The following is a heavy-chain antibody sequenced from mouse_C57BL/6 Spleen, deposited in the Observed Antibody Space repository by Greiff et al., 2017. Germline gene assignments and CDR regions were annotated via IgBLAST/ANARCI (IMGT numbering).Heavy chain of an antibody. CDR2: ISYDGSN. V-gene: IGHV3-6*01. D-gene: IGHD4-1*01. CDR1: GYSITSGYY. J-gene: IGHJ2*01. Sequence: ESGPGLVKPSQSLSLTCSVTGYSITSGYYWNWIRQFPGNKLEWMGYISYDGSNNYNPSLKNRISITRDTSKNQFFLKLNSVTTEDTATYYCARALTGTYYAMDYWGQGTTLTGSS. CDR3: ARALTGTYYAMDY.